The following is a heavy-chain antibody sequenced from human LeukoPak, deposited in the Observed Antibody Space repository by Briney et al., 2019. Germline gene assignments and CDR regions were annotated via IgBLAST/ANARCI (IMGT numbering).Heavy chain of an antibody. Sequence: GGSLRLSCTASGFTFGDYAMSWFRQAPGKGLEWVGFIRSKAYGGTTEYAASVKGRFTISRDDSKSIAYLQMNSLKTEDTAVYYCTRGGYGDYESWYAFDIWGQGTMVTVSS. J-gene: IGHJ3*02. D-gene: IGHD4-17*01. CDR2: IRSKAYGGTT. CDR3: TRGGYGDYESWYAFDI. V-gene: IGHV3-49*03. CDR1: GFTFGDYA.